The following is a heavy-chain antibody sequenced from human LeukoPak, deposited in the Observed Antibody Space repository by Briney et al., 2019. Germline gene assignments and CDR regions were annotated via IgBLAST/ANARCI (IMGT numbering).Heavy chain of an antibody. CDR3: ARHSGTYYADFDS. V-gene: IGHV4-39*01. J-gene: IGHJ4*02. CDR1: GGSITSSSYY. Sequence: SETLSLTCTVSGGSITSSSYYWGWIRQPPGKGLEWIGSIYYSGSAYYNPSLKSRVTVSVDTSKNHFSLKLSSVTAADTAVYYCARHSGTYYADFDSWGQGTLVTVSS. CDR2: IYYSGSA. D-gene: IGHD1-26*01.